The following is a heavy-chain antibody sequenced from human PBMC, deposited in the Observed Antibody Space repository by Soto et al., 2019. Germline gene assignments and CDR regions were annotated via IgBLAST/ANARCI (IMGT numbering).Heavy chain of an antibody. D-gene: IGHD6-19*01. J-gene: IGHJ4*02. CDR3: ARGPTGWYGYDY. Sequence: EVQLVESGGGLVQPGGSLRLSCEASGFTFSSSWMHWVRQPPGKGLVWVSRINSDGSTTNYADSVKGRFTISRDNAKNTLYLQMNSLRAEDTAVYYCARGPTGWYGYDYWGQGTLVTVSS. CDR1: GFTFSSSW. V-gene: IGHV3-74*01. CDR2: INSDGSTT.